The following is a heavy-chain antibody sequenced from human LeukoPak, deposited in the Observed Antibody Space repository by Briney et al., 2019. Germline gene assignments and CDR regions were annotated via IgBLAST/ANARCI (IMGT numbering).Heavy chain of an antibody. CDR3: ARKGPRKWFDP. CDR1: GGSFSGYY. Sequence: SEILSLTCAVYGGSFSGYYWSWIRQPPGKGLEWIGYIYYSGSTNYNPSLKSRVTISVDTSKNQFSLKLSSVTAADTAVYYCARKGPRKWFDPWGQGTLVTVSS. V-gene: IGHV4-59*01. D-gene: IGHD1-14*01. J-gene: IGHJ5*02. CDR2: IYYSGST.